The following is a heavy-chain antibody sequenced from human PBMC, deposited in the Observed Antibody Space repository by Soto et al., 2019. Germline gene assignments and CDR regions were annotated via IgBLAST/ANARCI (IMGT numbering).Heavy chain of an antibody. J-gene: IGHJ3*02. D-gene: IGHD6-13*01. CDR2: IYYSGST. V-gene: IGHV4-59*01. Sequence: SETLSLTCTVSGGSISSYYWSWIRQPPGKGLEWIGYIYYSGSTNYNPSLKSRVTISVDTSKNQSSLKLSSVTAADTAVYYCAREGGSSWFDAFDIWGQGTMVTVS. CDR3: AREGGSSWFDAFDI. CDR1: GGSISSYY.